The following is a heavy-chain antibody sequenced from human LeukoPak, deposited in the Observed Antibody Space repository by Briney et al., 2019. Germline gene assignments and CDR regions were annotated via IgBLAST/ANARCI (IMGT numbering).Heavy chain of an antibody. J-gene: IGHJ3*02. D-gene: IGHD1-26*01. CDR3: ARDPIVGATRVSFAFDI. V-gene: IGHV3-30*03. Sequence: GRSLRLSCAASGFTFNSYGMHWVRQAPGKGLEWVAVISYDGSNKYYADSVKGRFTISRDNSKNTLYLQMNSLRAEDTAVYYCARDPIVGATRVSFAFDIWGQGTMVTVSS. CDR1: GFTFNSYG. CDR2: ISYDGSNK.